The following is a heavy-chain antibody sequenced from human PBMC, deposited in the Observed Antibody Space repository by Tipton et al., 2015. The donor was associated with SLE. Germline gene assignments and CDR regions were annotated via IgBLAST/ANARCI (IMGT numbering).Heavy chain of an antibody. J-gene: IGHJ1*01. CDR3: ARRAQSGYDSSFRR. D-gene: IGHD5-12*01. V-gene: IGHV4-39*07. CDR2: IYYSGST. Sequence: TLSLTCTVSGGSISSSSYYWGWIRQPPGKGLEWIGSIYYSGSTYYNPSLKSRVTISVDTSKNQFSLKLSSVTAADTAVYYCARRAQSGYDSSFRRWGQGTLVTVSS. CDR1: GGSISSSSYY.